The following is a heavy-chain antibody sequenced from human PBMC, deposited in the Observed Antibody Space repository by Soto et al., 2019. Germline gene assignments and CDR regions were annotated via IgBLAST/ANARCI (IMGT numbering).Heavy chain of an antibody. D-gene: IGHD5-18*01. CDR2: MNPNSGNT. CDR1: GYTFTSYD. V-gene: IGHV1-8*01. Sequence: ASVKVSCKASGYTFTSYDINWVRQATGQGLEWMGWMNPNSGNTGYAQKFQGRVTMTRNTSISTAYMELSSLRSEDTAVYYCARGRLWLLNYYYGMDVWGQGTTVTVS. J-gene: IGHJ6*02. CDR3: ARGRLWLLNYYYGMDV.